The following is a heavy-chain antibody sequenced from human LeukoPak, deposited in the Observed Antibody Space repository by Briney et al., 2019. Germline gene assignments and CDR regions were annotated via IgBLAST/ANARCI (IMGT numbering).Heavy chain of an antibody. J-gene: IGHJ3*02. Sequence: GASVKVSCKASGYTFNSYAISWVRQAPGQGLEWVGWISTYNGNTNYGQKFQGRVTMTIDTSTSTAYMELTSLRSDDTAVYYCARDADYYDSSGHRYNAFDIWGQGTMVTVSS. CDR1: GYTFNSYA. D-gene: IGHD3-22*01. V-gene: IGHV1-18*01. CDR2: ISTYNGNT. CDR3: ARDADYYDSSGHRYNAFDI.